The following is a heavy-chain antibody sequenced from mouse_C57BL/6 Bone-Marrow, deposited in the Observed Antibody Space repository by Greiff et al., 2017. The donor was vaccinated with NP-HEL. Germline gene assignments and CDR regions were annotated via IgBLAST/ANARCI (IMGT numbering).Heavy chain of an antibody. CDR2: INPNNGGT. CDR1: GYTFTDYY. Sequence: VQLQQSGPELVKPGASVKISCKASGYTFTDYYMNWVKQSHGKSLEWIGDINPNNGGTSYNQKFKGKATLTVDKSSSTAYMELRSLTSEDSAVYYCARRYSNPYYAMDYWGQGTSVTVSS. V-gene: IGHV1-26*01. D-gene: IGHD2-5*01. J-gene: IGHJ4*01. CDR3: ARRYSNPYYAMDY.